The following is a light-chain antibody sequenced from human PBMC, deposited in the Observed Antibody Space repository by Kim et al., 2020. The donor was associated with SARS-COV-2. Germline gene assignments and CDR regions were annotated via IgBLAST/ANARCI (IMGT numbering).Light chain of an antibody. CDR3: NSRDSSGNHVV. CDR1: SLRPYY. V-gene: IGLV3-19*01. J-gene: IGLJ2*01. Sequence: SSELTQDPAVSVALGQTVRITCQGDSLRPYYANWYQQKPGQAPVLVMYGKDTRPSGIPDRFSGSSSGNTASLSITGAQAEDEAVYYCNSRDSSGNHVVFGGGTQLTVL. CDR2: GKD.